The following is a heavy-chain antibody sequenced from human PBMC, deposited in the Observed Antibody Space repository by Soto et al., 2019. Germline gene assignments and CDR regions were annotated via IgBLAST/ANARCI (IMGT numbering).Heavy chain of an antibody. J-gene: IGHJ6*02. D-gene: IGHD1-26*01. CDR3: AKDHVGVPTYYYYDMDV. Sequence: QVQLVESGGGVVQPGRSLRLSCAASGFTFSSYGMHWVRQAPGKGLEWVAVISYDGSNKYYADSVKGRFTISRDNSKNTLYLQMNSLRAEDTAVYYCAKDHVGVPTYYYYDMDVWGQGTTVTVSS. CDR1: GFTFSSYG. V-gene: IGHV3-30*18. CDR2: ISYDGSNK.